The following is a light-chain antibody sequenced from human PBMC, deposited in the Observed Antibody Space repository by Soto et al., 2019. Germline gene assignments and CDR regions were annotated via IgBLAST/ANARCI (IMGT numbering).Light chain of an antibody. CDR1: QGISSY. J-gene: IGKJ1*01. CDR2: AAS. Sequence: AIRMTQSPSSLSASTGARVTITCRASQGISSYLACYQQKPGKAPKLLIYAASTLQSGVPSRFSGSGSGTDFTLTISCLQSEDFATYYCQQYYSYPRTFGQGTKVEIK. CDR3: QQYYSYPRT. V-gene: IGKV1-8*01.